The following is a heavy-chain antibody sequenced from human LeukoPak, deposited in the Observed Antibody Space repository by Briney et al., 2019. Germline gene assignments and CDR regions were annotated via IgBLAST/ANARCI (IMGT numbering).Heavy chain of an antibody. CDR2: INHSGST. Sequence: PSETLSLTCTVSGGSISGYYWSWIRQPPGKGLEWIGEINHSGSTNYNPSLKSRVTISVDTSKNQFSLKLSSVAAADTAVYYCARVRYCSSTSCYSHWFDPWGQGTLVTVSS. V-gene: IGHV4-34*01. J-gene: IGHJ5*02. D-gene: IGHD2-2*01. CDR3: ARVRYCSSTSCYSHWFDP. CDR1: GGSISGYY.